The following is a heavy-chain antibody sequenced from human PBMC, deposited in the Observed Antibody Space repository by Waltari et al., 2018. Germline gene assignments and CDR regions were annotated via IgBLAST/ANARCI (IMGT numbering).Heavy chain of an antibody. CDR3: ARGLWFGESSGYYYYMDV. CDR2: IYTIGGT. V-gene: IGHV4-61*02. Sequence: QVQLQESGPGLVKPSQTLSLTCTVSGGSISSGSYYWSWIQQPAGKGLEWIGRIYTIGGTNYNPSLKSRVTISVDTSKNQFSLKLSSVTAADTAVYYCARGLWFGESSGYYYYMDVWGKGTTVIVSS. D-gene: IGHD3-10*01. J-gene: IGHJ6*03. CDR1: GGSISSGSYY.